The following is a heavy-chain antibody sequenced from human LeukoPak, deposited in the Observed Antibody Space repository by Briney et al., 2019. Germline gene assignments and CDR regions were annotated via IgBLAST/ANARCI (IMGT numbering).Heavy chain of an antibody. CDR2: ISWNSCSI. CDR3: AKGTGRYWTCFDD. D-gene: IGHD1-26*01. CDR1: GFTFVDYV. V-gene: IGHV3-9*01. Sequence: GCALRLSYLATGFTFVDYVMYWVGHSAGRGLEGVSGISWNSCSIEYEAAVRGCFTISRDNANNSLYLQMNSLRPEDSALYYCAKGTGRYWTCFDDWGQGTLVTVSS. J-gene: IGHJ4*02.